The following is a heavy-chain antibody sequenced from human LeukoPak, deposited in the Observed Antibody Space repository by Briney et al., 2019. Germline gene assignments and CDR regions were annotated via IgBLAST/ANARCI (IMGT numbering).Heavy chain of an antibody. Sequence: ASVMVSCMASGYTVTSYYMHWVRQPPGQGLEWMGIINPSGGSTSYAQKFQGRVRMTRDTSTSTVYIELSSLRSEETAVYYYARGPYYDYVWGSYRLENYYFDYWAKGTLDTVSS. J-gene: IGHJ4*02. V-gene: IGHV1-46*01. CDR2: INPSGGST. CDR3: ARGPYYDYVWGSYRLENYYFDY. CDR1: GYTVTSYY. D-gene: IGHD3-16*02.